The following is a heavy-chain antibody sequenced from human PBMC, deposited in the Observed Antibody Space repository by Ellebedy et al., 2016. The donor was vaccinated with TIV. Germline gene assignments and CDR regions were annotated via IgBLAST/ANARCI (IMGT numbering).Heavy chain of an antibody. CDR1: GFTFSGSA. Sequence: GGSLRLSCAASGFTFSGSAMHWVRQASGKGLEWVGRIRSKANSYATAYAASVKGRFTISRDDSKNRAYLQMNSLRAEDTAVYYCARDYYGSETPLDYWGQGTLVTVSS. V-gene: IGHV3-73*01. CDR3: ARDYYGSETPLDY. CDR2: IRSKANSYAT. D-gene: IGHD3-10*01. J-gene: IGHJ4*02.